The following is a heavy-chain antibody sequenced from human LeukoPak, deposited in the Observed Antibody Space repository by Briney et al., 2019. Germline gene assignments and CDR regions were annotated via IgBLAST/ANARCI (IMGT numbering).Heavy chain of an antibody. V-gene: IGHV4-31*03. CDR1: GGSISSSSYY. J-gene: IGHJ4*02. CDR2: IYYSGST. D-gene: IGHD1-14*01. CDR3: ARGLRGEPLNFFDH. Sequence: SETLSLTCTVSGGSISSSSYYWGWIRQPPGKGLEWIGYIYYSGSTYYNPSLKSRVTISVDTSKNQFSLKLSSVTSADTAVYYCARGLRGEPLNFFDHWGPGTLVAVSS.